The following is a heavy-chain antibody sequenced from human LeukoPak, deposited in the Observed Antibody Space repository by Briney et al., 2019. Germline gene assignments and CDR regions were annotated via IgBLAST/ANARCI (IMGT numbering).Heavy chain of an antibody. V-gene: IGHV3-7*01. Sequence: GGSLRLSCAASGFTFSSYSMNWVRQAPGKGLEWVANINQDGSEKFYVDSVKGRFTISRDNAKNSLYLQMNSLRAEDTAVYYCAEGTTAWGQGTLVTVSS. D-gene: IGHD2/OR15-2a*01. CDR2: INQDGSEK. CDR1: GFTFSSYS. J-gene: IGHJ5*02. CDR3: AEGTTA.